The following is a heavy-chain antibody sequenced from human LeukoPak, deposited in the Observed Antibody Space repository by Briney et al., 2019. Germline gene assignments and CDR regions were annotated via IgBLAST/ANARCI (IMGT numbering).Heavy chain of an antibody. Sequence: SETLSLTCTVSGGSISSYYWSWIRQPAGKGLEWIGRIYTSGSTNYNPSLKSRVTMSVDTSKNQFSLKLSSVTAADTAVFYCARVAYSGYDYRGYFDYWGQGTLVTVSS. D-gene: IGHD5-12*01. CDR3: ARVAYSGYDYRGYFDY. CDR1: GGSISSYY. J-gene: IGHJ4*02. CDR2: IYTSGST. V-gene: IGHV4-4*07.